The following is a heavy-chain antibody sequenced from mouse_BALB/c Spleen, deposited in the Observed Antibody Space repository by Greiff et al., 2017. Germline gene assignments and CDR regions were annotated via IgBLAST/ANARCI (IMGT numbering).Heavy chain of an antibody. V-gene: IGHV14-3*02. CDR2: IDPANGNT. CDR3: APTARATYYAMDY. CDR1: GFNIKDTY. Sequence: EVQLQQSGAELVKPGASVKLSCTASGFNIKDTYMHWVKQRPEQGLEWIGRIDPANGNTKYDPKFQGKATITADTSSNTAYLQLSSLTSEDTAVYYCAPTARATYYAMDYWGQGTSVTVSS. D-gene: IGHD3-2*01. J-gene: IGHJ4*01.